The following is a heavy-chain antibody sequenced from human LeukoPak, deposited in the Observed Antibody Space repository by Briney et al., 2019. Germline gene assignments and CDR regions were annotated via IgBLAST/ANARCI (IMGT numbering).Heavy chain of an antibody. CDR2: IASNNDYR. CDR3: ARDSAYNAFDF. J-gene: IGHJ3*01. CDR1: GFTFSDYA. V-gene: IGHV3-21*01. D-gene: IGHD5-12*01. Sequence: GDSPRLSCTGSGFTFSDYAMAWVRQAPGKGLEWVSSIASNNDYRYYADSLRGRFTISRDNAKNSLYLQMNSLRPDDTAVYYCARDSAYNAFDFWGQGTMVTVSA.